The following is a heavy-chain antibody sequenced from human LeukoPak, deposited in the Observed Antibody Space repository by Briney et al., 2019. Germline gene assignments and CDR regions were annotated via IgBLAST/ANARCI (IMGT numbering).Heavy chain of an antibody. CDR2: ISSSSSYI. V-gene: IGHV3-21*01. CDR3: ARDDITGTTNPY. J-gene: IGHJ4*02. CDR1: GFTFSSYS. D-gene: IGHD1-20*01. Sequence: SGGSLRLSCAASGFTFSSYSMNWVRQAPGKGLEWVSSISSSSSYIYYADSVKGRFTISRDNAKNSLYLQMNSLRAEDTAVYYCARDDITGTTNPYWGQGTLVTVSS.